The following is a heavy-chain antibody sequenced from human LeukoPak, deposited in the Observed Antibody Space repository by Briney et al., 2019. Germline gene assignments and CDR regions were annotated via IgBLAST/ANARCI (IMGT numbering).Heavy chain of an antibody. CDR3: ARDLSSGY. D-gene: IGHD3-22*01. J-gene: IGHJ4*02. CDR2: INSDGSGT. CDR1: GFTFRSYW. Sequence: GGSLRLSCAASGFTFRSYWMHWVRQAPGKGLVWVSHINSDGSGTSYADSVKGRFTISRDNAKNTLYLQMNSLRAEDTAVYYCARDLSSGYWGQGTLVTVSS. V-gene: IGHV3-74*01.